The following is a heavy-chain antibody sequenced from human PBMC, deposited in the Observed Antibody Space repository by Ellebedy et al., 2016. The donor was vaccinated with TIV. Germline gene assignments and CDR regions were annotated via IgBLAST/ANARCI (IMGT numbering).Heavy chain of an antibody. Sequence: GESLKISCVVSGFTFTPHNMNWVRQAPGKGLEWVSYIATGSTTMYYLDSVKGRFTISRDDPKNSLYLQMNNLTPDDTAIYYCARELGIRGVVDWGQGTLVTVSS. CDR3: ARELGIRGVVD. CDR1: GFTFTPHN. V-gene: IGHV3-48*01. CDR2: IATGSTTM. J-gene: IGHJ4*02. D-gene: IGHD3-10*01.